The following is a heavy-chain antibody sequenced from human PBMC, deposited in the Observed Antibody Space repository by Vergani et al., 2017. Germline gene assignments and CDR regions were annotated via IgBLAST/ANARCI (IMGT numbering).Heavy chain of an antibody. J-gene: IGHJ5*02. V-gene: IGHV4-39*01. D-gene: IGHD6-19*01. CDR2: IYYSGST. Sequence: HLQESGPGLVKPSETLSLTCSVSNDSIGRDYYWGWIRQPPGKGLEWIASIYYSGSTYYNPSLKSRVTISVDTSKNQFSLKLSSVTAADTAVYFCARHSTVEWLVKLGWIDPWVQGILVTVSS. CDR1: NDSIGRDYY. CDR3: ARHSTVEWLVKLGWIDP.